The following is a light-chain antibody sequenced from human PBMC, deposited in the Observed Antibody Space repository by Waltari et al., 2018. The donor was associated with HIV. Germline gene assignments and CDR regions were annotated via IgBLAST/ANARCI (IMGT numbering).Light chain of an antibody. CDR3: CSYTGSNPFLL. J-gene: IGLJ2*01. Sequence: QSALTQPRSVSGSPGQSVTISCTGTSSDVGGYNYVSWYQHHPGKAPKLMIYDVSKRPSGVPDRFSGSKSGNTASLTISGLQAEDEADYYCCSYTGSNPFLLFGGGTKLTVL. CDR2: DVS. CDR1: SSDVGGYNY. V-gene: IGLV2-11*01.